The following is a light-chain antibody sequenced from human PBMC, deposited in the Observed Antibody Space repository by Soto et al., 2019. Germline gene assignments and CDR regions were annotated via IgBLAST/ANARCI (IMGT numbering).Light chain of an antibody. J-gene: IGKJ1*01. CDR2: GVS. Sequence: EIVMTQSPATLSVSPGERATLSCRASQSVSTDLAWYQQKPGQAPRLLIYGVSARATGIPARFSGSGSGADFTLTISSLQSEDFAVYYCQQYSNWWTFGQGTKV. CDR3: QQYSNWWT. CDR1: QSVSTD. V-gene: IGKV3-15*01.